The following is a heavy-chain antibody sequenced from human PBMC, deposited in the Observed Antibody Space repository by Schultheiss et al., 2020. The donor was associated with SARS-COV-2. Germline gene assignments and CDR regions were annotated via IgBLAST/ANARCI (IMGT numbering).Heavy chain of an antibody. CDR3: ARQPLECSGGSCYFGTYGMDV. V-gene: IGHV3-30*07. CDR1: GFTFSSYA. Sequence: GGSLRLSCAASGFTFSSYAMHWVRQAPGKGLEWVAVISYDGSNKYYADSVKGRFTISRDNSKNTLYLQMNSLRAEDTAVYYCARQPLECSGGSCYFGTYGMDVWGQGTTVTVSS. J-gene: IGHJ6*02. D-gene: IGHD2-15*01. CDR2: ISYDGSNK.